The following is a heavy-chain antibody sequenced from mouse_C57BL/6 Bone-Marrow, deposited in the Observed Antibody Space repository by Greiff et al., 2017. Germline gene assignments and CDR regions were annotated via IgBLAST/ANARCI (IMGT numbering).Heavy chain of an antibody. CDR3: ARHGSISGYVLPRYYAMDY. CDR1: GFSLTSYG. CDR2: IWRDGST. J-gene: IGHJ4*01. V-gene: IGHV2-6-1*01. Sequence: QVQLKASGPGLVAPSQSLSITCTASGFSLTSYGVHWVRQPPGKGLEWLVVIWRDGSTTYNTALKSSLSNSKDNPKSHVSLKMHSLPTDDTAKYYCARHGSISGYVLPRYYAMDYWGQGTSVTVSS. D-gene: IGHD1-2*01.